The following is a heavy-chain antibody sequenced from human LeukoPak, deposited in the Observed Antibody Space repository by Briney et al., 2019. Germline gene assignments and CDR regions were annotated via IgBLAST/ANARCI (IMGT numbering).Heavy chain of an antibody. CDR3: AGIVLKEAAQFGF. CDR2: IYYTGTT. Sequence: SQTLSLTCTVSGGSITSGGYWGWIRQHPGKGLEWIGYIYYTGTTYYNPSLKSRVSISVDMSQNQFSLNLNFVTAADTAVYFCAGIVLKEAAQFGFWGQGTLVTVSS. CDR1: GGSITSGGY. D-gene: IGHD2-8*02. J-gene: IGHJ4*02. V-gene: IGHV4-31*03.